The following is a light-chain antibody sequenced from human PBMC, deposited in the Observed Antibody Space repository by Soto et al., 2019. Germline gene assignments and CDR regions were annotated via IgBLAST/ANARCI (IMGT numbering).Light chain of an antibody. CDR3: QQYNSYSWT. J-gene: IGKJ1*01. CDR1: QSISSW. Sequence: DIQMTQSPSTLSASVGDRVTITCRASQSISSWLAWYQQKPGKAPKLLIYDASSFESGVPSRFSGSGSGTEFTLTISSLQPDDFTTYYCQQYNSYSWTFGQGTKVEI. V-gene: IGKV1-5*01. CDR2: DAS.